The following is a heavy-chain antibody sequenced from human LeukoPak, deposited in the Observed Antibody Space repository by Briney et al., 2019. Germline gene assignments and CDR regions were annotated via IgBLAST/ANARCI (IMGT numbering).Heavy chain of an antibody. V-gene: IGHV3-9*01. J-gene: IGHJ4*02. CDR3: AKDIHYNMARGVIPDY. Sequence: QPGGSLRLSCAASGFTFDDYAMHWVRQAPGKGLEWVSGISWNSGSIGYADSVKGRFTISRDNAKNSLYLQMNSLRAEDTALYYCAKDIHYNMARGVIPDYWGQGTLVTVSS. CDR1: GFTFDDYA. CDR2: ISWNSGSI. D-gene: IGHD3-10*01.